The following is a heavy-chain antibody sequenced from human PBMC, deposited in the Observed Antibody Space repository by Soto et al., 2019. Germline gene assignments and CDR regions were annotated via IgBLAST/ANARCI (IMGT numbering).Heavy chain of an antibody. CDR3: VRGGIVVHWFDP. V-gene: IGHV4-31*03. J-gene: IGHJ5*02. CDR1: RASINSGGFY. D-gene: IGHD2-15*01. Sequence: SETLSLTCSVSRASINSGGFYYSWIRQPPGKGLEWLGYIFHSGSTLYTPSLRGRLTLSADTSRNQLSLYLTSVTAADTAVYYCVRGGIVVHWFDPWGQEILVTVSS. CDR2: IFHSGST.